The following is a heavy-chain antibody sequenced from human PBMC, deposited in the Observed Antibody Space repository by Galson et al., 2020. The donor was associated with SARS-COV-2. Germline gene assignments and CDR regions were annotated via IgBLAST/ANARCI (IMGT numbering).Heavy chain of an antibody. D-gene: IGHD5-18*01. J-gene: IGHJ5*02. Sequence: SETLSLTCAVYGGSFSGYYWSWIRQPPGKGLEWIGEINHSGSTNYNPSLKSRVTISVDTSKNQFSLKLSSVTAADTAVYYCARAFEAMIQLWLIRRSWCDPWGQGTLVTVSS. CDR1: GGSFSGYY. CDR3: ARAFEAMIQLWLIRRSWCDP. CDR2: INHSGST. V-gene: IGHV4-34*01.